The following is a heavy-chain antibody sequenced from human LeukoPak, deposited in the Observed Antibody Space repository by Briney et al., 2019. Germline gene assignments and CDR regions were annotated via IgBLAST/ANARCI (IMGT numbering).Heavy chain of an antibody. Sequence: PGGSLRLSCAASGFTFSSYSMNWIRQAPGKGLEWVSYISSSGSTIYYADSVKGRFTISRDNAKNSLYLQMNSLRAEDTAVYYCARDLIAVAGTARRPFDYWGQGTLVTVSS. D-gene: IGHD6-19*01. CDR2: ISSSGSTI. J-gene: IGHJ4*02. V-gene: IGHV3-48*04. CDR3: ARDLIAVAGTARRPFDY. CDR1: GFTFSSYS.